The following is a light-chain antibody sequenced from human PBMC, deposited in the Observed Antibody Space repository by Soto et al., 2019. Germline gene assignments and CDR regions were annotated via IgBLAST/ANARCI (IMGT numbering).Light chain of an antibody. CDR2: GAS. CDR3: QQYGSSPLIS. J-gene: IGKJ5*01. CDR1: XSVYSTY. Sequence: EIVLTQSPGTLSXSPGERXXXXXXXXXSVYSTYLGWYQQKPGQGPRLLIYGASNRATGIPDRFSGSGSGTDFTLTISRVEPEDSAVYHCQQYGSSPLISFGQGTRL. V-gene: IGKV3-20*01.